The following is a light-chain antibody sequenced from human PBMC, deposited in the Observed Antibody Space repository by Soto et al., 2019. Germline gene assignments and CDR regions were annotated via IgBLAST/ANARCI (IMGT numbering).Light chain of an antibody. CDR3: TSFSTGSSYVI. J-gene: IGLJ2*01. CDR2: QVT. Sequence: QSALTQPASVSGSPGQSITISCTGTSSDVGNYKYVSWYQEHPGKAPRLIIYQVTNRPSGVSNRFSGSKSGNTASLTISGLQAEDEADYYCTSFSTGSSYVIFGGGTKVTAL. CDR1: SSDVGNYKY. V-gene: IGLV2-14*01.